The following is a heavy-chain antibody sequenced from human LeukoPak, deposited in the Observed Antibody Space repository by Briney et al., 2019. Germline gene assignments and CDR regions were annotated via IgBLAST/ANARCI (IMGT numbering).Heavy chain of an antibody. Sequence: GGSLRLSCAASGFTFSSYGMHWVRQAPGKGLEWVAVISYDGSNKYYADSVKGRFTISRDNSKNTLYLQMNSLRAEDTAVYYCAKDPRSYYYDSSGTPWFFDYWGQGSLVTVYS. CDR1: GFTFSSYG. V-gene: IGHV3-30*18. CDR2: ISYDGSNK. D-gene: IGHD3-22*01. J-gene: IGHJ4*02. CDR3: AKDPRSYYYDSSGTPWFFDY.